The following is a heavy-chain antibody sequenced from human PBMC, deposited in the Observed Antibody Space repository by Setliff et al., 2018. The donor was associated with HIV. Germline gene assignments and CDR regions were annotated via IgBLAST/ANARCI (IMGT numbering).Heavy chain of an antibody. CDR1: GASDISYIW. V-gene: IGHV4-4*02. CDR3: ARETREAVAGSNYYYYYGLDV. D-gene: IGHD6-19*01. Sequence: PSETLSLTCAVSGASDISYIWWSWVRQPPGKGLEGIGEVYHTGSTNLNPSLKSRVTISVDKSKNQFSLKLSSVTAADTAVYYCARETREAVAGSNYYYYYGLDVWGKGTTVTVSS. J-gene: IGHJ6*04. CDR2: VYHTGST.